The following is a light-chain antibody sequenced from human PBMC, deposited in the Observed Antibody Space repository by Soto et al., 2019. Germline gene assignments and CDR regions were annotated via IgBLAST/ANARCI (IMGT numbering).Light chain of an antibody. CDR2: GAS. CDR1: QSVSLS. J-gene: IGKJ1*01. V-gene: IGKV3-15*01. CDR3: QQYHIWPSWT. Sequence: EIFLTQSPATLSVSLGHSATVSCRASQSVSLSLAWYQKRPGQPPRLIIYGASTRATDVPARFSGSGSGTDFTLTISSLQSEDFAVYFCQQYHIWPSWTFGQGTKV.